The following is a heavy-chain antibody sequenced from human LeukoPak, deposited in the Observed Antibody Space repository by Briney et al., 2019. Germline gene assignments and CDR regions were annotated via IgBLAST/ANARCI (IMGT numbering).Heavy chain of an antibody. CDR1: GFTFTSSA. CDR2: IVVGSGNT. V-gene: IGHV1-58*02. CDR3: AADRYDSSGYYHFDY. J-gene: IGHJ4*02. Sequence: SVKVSCKASGFTFTSSAMQWVRQARGQRLEWIGWIVVGSGNTNYAQKFQERVTITRDMSTSTAYMELSSLRSEDTAVYYCAADRYDSSGYYHFDYWGQGTLVTVSS. D-gene: IGHD3-22*01.